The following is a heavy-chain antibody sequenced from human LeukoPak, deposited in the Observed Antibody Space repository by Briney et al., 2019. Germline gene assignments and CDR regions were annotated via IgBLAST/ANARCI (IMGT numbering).Heavy chain of an antibody. J-gene: IGHJ4*02. CDR3: ARDLGSSVDS. Sequence: PGGSLRLSCAVSGFTVSNNYMSWVRQAPGKGLEWVSVIYSAGYTYYADSVKGRFTISRDNSKNTLYLQMNSLRAEDTAVYYCARDLGSSVDSWGQGTLVTVYS. V-gene: IGHV3-53*01. D-gene: IGHD6-6*01. CDR2: IYSAGYT. CDR1: GFTVSNNY.